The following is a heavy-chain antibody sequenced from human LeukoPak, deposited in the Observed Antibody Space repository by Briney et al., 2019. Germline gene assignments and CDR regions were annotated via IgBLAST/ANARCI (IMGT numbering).Heavy chain of an antibody. Sequence: GGSLRLSCAASGFTFTSYTMNWVRQAPGKGLEWVSSITSGSSYIYYADSVKGRFTISRDNAKNSLYLQMTSLGVEDTAVYYCAKTYGHFDDWGQGTLVTVSS. CDR3: AKTYGHFDD. CDR1: GFTFTSYT. D-gene: IGHD4-17*01. J-gene: IGHJ4*02. CDR2: ITSGSSYI. V-gene: IGHV3-21*01.